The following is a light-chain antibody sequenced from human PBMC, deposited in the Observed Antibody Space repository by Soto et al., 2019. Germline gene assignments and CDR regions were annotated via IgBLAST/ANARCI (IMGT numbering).Light chain of an antibody. CDR3: SSYTRSSTWV. V-gene: IGLV2-14*01. CDR2: EVT. Sequence: QSALTQAASVSGSPGQSITISCTGTSSDIGGYNYVSWYQQHPGKAPKLMIYEVTNRPSGVSNRFSGSKSGNTASLTISGLQAEDEADYYCSSYTRSSTWVFGGGTKLTVL. J-gene: IGLJ3*02. CDR1: SSDIGGYNY.